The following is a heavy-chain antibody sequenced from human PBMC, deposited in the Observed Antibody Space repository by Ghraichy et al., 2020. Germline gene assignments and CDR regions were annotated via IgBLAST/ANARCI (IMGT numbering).Heavy chain of an antibody. CDR1: GDSVSSGDNY. Sequence: LSLTCIVSGDSVSSGDNYWGWIRQPPGKGLEWIGNIYSSGNTYYKSSLESRVTISVDTSKNHFSLMLRSVTAADTAVYYCARLSPGTNIFQFYYYMDVWGKGTTVAVSS. D-gene: IGHD1-7*01. CDR3: ARLSPGTNIFQFYYYMDV. V-gene: IGHV4-39*02. CDR2: IYSSGNT. J-gene: IGHJ6*03.